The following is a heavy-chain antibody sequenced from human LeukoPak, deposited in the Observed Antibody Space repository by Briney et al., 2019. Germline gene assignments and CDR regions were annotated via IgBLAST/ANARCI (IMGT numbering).Heavy chain of an antibody. CDR1: GFTVSSSN. Sequence: PGGSLRLSCSASGFTVSSSNMNWVRQAPGKGLEWISVIYSGGSTHYADSVKGRFTISRDNSKNTLFLQMNSLRAEDTAVYYCARGRATLYYDFWSGSRWVDYWGQGTLVTVSS. CDR3: ARGRATLYYDFWSGSRWVDY. V-gene: IGHV3-53*01. J-gene: IGHJ4*02. D-gene: IGHD3-3*01. CDR2: IYSGGST.